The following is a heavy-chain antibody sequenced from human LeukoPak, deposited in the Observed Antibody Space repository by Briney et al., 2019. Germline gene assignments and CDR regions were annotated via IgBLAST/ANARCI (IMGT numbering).Heavy chain of an antibody. CDR2: ISSSGSTI. D-gene: IGHD3-16*01. V-gene: IGHV3-48*03. CDR3: AGLLSRQGGYFDY. CDR1: GFTFSSYE. Sequence: GGSLRLSCAASGFTFSSYEMNWVRQAPGKGLEWVSYISSSGSTIYYADSVKGRFTISRDNAKNSLYLQMNSLRAEDTAVYYCAGLLSRQGGYFDYWGQGTLVTVSS. J-gene: IGHJ4*02.